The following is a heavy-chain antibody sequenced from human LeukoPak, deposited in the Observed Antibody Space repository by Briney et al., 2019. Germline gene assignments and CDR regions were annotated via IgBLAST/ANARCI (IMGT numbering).Heavy chain of an antibody. Sequence: ASVKVSCKASGYTFTGYYMHWVRQAPGQGLEWMGGFDPEDGETIYAQKFQGRVTMTEDTSTDTAYMELSSLRSEDTAVYYCATEPFDFPARQFDYWGQGTLVTVSS. D-gene: IGHD3-9*01. CDR1: GYTFTGYY. J-gene: IGHJ4*02. CDR2: FDPEDGET. V-gene: IGHV1-24*01. CDR3: ATEPFDFPARQFDY.